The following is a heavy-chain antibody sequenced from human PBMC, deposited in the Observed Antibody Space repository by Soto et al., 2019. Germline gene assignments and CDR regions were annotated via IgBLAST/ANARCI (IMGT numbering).Heavy chain of an antibody. J-gene: IGHJ4*02. D-gene: IGHD1-1*01. CDR3: VRGDNWNDEASDY. CDR2: IWSDGNNR. V-gene: IGHV3-33*01. Sequence: SGFTFSSYGMHWVRQAPGKGLEWVAVIWSDGNNRYYADSVKGRFTISRDNSKNTLYLQMNSLRAEDTAVYYCVRGDNWNDEASDYWGQGTLVTVSS. CDR1: GFTFSSYG.